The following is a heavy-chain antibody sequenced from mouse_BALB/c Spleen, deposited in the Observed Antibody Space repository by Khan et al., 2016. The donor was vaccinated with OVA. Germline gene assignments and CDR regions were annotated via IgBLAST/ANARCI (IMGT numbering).Heavy chain of an antibody. Sequence: VQLKESGPELMKPGASVKISCKASGYSFTTYYMHWVKQSHGKSLEWIGYIDPFNGGNDYNQKFKGQATLTVDKSSSTAYMHLSSLTSEDSAVYYCARGTFDYWSQGTLVTVSA. CDR1: GYSFTTYY. CDR2: IDPFNGGN. J-gene: IGHJ3*01. V-gene: IGHV1-34*01. CDR3: ARGTFDY. D-gene: IGHD3-3*01.